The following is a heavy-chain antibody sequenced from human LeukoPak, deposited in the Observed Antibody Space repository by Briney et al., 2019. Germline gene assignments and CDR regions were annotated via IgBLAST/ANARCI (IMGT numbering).Heavy chain of an antibody. CDR2: INPNSGGT. J-gene: IGHJ3*02. D-gene: IGHD3-3*01. Sequence: ASVNVSCKASGYTFTGYYMHWVRQAPGQGLEWMGWINPNSGGTNYAQKFQGRVTMTRDTSISTAYMELSRLRSDDTAVYYCARVNGVVSDAFDIWGQGTMVTVSS. V-gene: IGHV1-2*02. CDR1: GYTFTGYY. CDR3: ARVNGVVSDAFDI.